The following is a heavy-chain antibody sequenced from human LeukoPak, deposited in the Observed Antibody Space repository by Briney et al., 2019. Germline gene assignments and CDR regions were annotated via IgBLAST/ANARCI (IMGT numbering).Heavy chain of an antibody. CDR1: GFTFSSYA. J-gene: IGHJ4*02. V-gene: IGHV3-23*01. Sequence: GGSLRLSCAASGFTFSSYAMSWVRQAPGKGLEWVSAISGSGGSTYYADSVKGRFTISRDNSKNTLYLQMNSLRAEDTAVYYCAKDGTYYYDSSGSGYWGQGTLVTVSS. D-gene: IGHD3-22*01. CDR3: AKDGTYYYDSSGSGY. CDR2: ISGSGGST.